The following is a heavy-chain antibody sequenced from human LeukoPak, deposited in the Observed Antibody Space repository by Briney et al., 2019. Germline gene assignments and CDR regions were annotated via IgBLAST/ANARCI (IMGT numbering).Heavy chain of an antibody. V-gene: IGHV1-24*01. CDR1: GYTLTELS. J-gene: IGHJ6*02. CDR3: ATAVVRGVMNYYGMDV. CDR2: FDPEDGET. D-gene: IGHD3-10*01. Sequence: ASVKVSCKASGYTLTELSMHWVRQAPGKGLEWMGGFDPEDGETIYAQKFQGRVTMTEDTSTDTAYMELSSLRSEDTAVYYCATAVVRGVMNYYGMDVWGQGTTVTVSS.